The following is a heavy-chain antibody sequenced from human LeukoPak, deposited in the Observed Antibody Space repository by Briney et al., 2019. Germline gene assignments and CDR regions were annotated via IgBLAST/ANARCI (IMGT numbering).Heavy chain of an antibody. J-gene: IGHJ6*02. Sequence: GGSLRLSCAASGFTVSSNYMSWVRQAPGKGLEWVSVIYSGGSTYYADSVKGRFTISRDNSKNTLCLQMNSLRAEDTAVYYCARAVAGTGYYYYYGMDVWGQGTTVTVSS. V-gene: IGHV3-66*01. CDR1: GFTVSSNY. CDR3: ARAVAGTGYYYYYGMDV. D-gene: IGHD6-19*01. CDR2: IYSGGST.